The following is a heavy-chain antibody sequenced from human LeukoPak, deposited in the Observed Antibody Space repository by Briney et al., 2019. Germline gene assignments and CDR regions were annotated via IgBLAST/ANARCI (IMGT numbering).Heavy chain of an antibody. CDR2: MNPNSGNT. Sequence: GASVKVSCKASGYTFTSYDINWVQQATGQGLEWMGWMNPNSGNTGYAQKFQGRVTMTRNTSISTAYMELSSLRSEDTAVYYCARSGDYDFWSGRTDAFDIWGQGTMVTVSS. V-gene: IGHV1-8*01. J-gene: IGHJ3*02. CDR3: ARSGDYDFWSGRTDAFDI. D-gene: IGHD3-3*01. CDR1: GYTFTSYD.